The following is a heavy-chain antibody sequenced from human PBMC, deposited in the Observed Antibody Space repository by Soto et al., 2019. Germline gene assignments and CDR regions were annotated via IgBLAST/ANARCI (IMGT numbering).Heavy chain of an antibody. CDR1: GFTFTSYW. Sequence: PGESLKISCKGSGFTFTSYWIAWVRQMPGKGLEWMGIIYPGDSDSSYSPSFQGQVTISADKSINTAYLHWSSLKASDTAMYYCARLETRDFWSGYYTGAAGYYYGMDVWGQGTTVTVSS. V-gene: IGHV5-51*01. J-gene: IGHJ6*02. D-gene: IGHD3-3*01. CDR2: IYPGDSDS. CDR3: ARLETRDFWSGYYTGAAGYYYGMDV.